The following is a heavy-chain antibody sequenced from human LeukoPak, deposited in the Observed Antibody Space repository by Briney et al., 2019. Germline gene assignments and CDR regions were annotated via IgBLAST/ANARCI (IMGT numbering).Heavy chain of an antibody. CDR1: GYPLDNFG. J-gene: IGHJ4*02. D-gene: IGHD4-17*01. V-gene: IGHV1-18*01. CDR3: ARDRLGGDLTGESLY. CDR2: ISAYNGNT. Sequence: GALVKVSCKASGYPLDNFGLTWVRQAPGQGLEWMGWISAYNGNTHYAQKFRGRLTMTTDTSTTTAYLELRSLKSDDTAVYYCARDRLGGDLTGESLYWGQGTLVTVSS.